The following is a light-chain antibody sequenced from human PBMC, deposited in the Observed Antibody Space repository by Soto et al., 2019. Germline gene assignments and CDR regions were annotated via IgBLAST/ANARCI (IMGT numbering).Light chain of an antibody. J-gene: IGKJ1*01. Sequence: DIQMTQSPSSLSASVGDRVTITFRASQGISKYLAWYQQKPGKVPKRLIYAASTLQSGVPTRFSGSGSGTYFTLISSSLQPEDVATYYCHKYNSAPRTFGQGTKVEI. V-gene: IGKV1-27*01. CDR3: HKYNSAPRT. CDR2: AAS. CDR1: QGISKY.